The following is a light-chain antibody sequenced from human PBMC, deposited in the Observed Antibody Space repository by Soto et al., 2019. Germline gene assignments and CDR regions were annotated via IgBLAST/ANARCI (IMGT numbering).Light chain of an antibody. CDR1: QSVSSNY. J-gene: IGKJ1*01. CDR3: HQYGNFPPGT. V-gene: IGKV3-20*01. CDR2: GAS. Sequence: EIVLTQSPGTLSLSPGERATLSCRASQSVSSNYLAWYQQKPGQAPRFLIDGASSRASGIPDRFSGSGSGTDFTLPISRLEPEDFAVYYFHQYGNFPPGTFGQGTKVQIK.